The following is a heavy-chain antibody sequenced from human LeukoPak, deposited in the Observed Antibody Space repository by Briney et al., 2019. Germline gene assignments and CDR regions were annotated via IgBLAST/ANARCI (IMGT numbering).Heavy chain of an antibody. V-gene: IGHV3-73*01. D-gene: IGHD6-13*01. CDR1: GFTFSGSA. J-gene: IGHJ6*03. CDR2: IRSKANSYAT. CDR3: SIAAAGDYYYMDV. Sequence: GGSLRLSCAASGFTFSGSAMHWVRQASGKGLEWVGRIRSKANSYATAYAASVKGRFTISRDDSKNTAYLQMNSLKTEDTAVYYCSIAAAGDYYYMDVWGKGTTVTVSS.